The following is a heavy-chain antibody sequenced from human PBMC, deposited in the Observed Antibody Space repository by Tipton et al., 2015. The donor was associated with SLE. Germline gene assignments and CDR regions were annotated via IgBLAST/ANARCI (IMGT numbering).Heavy chain of an antibody. Sequence: TLSLTCNVSGGSFSGYYWNWIRQPPGKGLEWIGYIYDSGSTNFNPSLKSRVIISEDTSKNQFSLKLRSVTAADSAIYYCARGRLGGPFDYWGRGTLVTVSS. CDR3: ARGRLGGPFDY. J-gene: IGHJ4*02. D-gene: IGHD1-26*01. CDR2: IYDSGST. V-gene: IGHV4-59*01. CDR1: GGSFSGYY.